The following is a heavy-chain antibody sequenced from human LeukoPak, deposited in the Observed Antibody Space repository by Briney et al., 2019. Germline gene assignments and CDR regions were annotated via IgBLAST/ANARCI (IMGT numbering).Heavy chain of an antibody. Sequence: GSLRLSCAASGFTFTDYYMTWIRQAPGKGLEWVSYLSGDSDTIDYADAVRGRFTISRDNAKNSLYLQMNSLRAEDTAVYYCVRESRDNSGSFWGQGTLVTVSS. CDR3: VRESRDNSGSF. J-gene: IGHJ4*02. CDR2: LSGDSDTI. V-gene: IGHV3-11*04. CDR1: GFTFTDYY. D-gene: IGHD1-26*01.